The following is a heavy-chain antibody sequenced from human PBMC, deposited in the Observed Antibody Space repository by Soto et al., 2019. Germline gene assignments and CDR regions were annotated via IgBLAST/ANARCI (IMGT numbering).Heavy chain of an antibody. CDR2: INHSGSA. CDR1: GESFSGHI. V-gene: IGHV4-34*01. D-gene: IGHD3-10*01. J-gene: IGHJ4*02. CDR3: ARGLITGSHYSGSWYYFDS. Sequence: QVQLQQSGAGLLKPSETLSLTCAVYGESFSGHIWTWIRQTPGKGLQWIGQINHSGSASYNPSLKSRVTYSVQTSISQFSLELSSVTAADTAVYYCARGLITGSHYSGSWYYFDSWGQGTQVTVSS.